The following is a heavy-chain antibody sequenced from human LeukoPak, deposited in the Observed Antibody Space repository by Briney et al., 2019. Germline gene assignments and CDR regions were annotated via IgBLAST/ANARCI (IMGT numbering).Heavy chain of an antibody. CDR3: ARADLYCSGGSCLSYYYYYYYMDV. D-gene: IGHD2-15*01. CDR2: INPNSGGT. Sequence: ASVKVSCKASGYIFDIYALIWVRQAPGQGLEWMGWINPNSGGTNYAQKFQGRVTMTRDTSISTAYMELSRLRSDDTAVYYCARADLYCSGGSCLSYYYYYYYMDVWGKGTTVTVSS. CDR1: GYIFDIYA. J-gene: IGHJ6*03. V-gene: IGHV1-2*02.